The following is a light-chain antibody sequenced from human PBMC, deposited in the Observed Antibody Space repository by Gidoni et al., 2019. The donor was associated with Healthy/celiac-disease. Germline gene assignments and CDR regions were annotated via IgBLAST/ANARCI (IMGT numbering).Light chain of an antibody. CDR2: KAS. CDR3: QQYNSYSRT. J-gene: IGKJ1*01. Sequence: DSQMTQSPSTLSASVGDRVTITCRASQSISSWLAWYQQKPGKAPKLLIYKASSLESGVPSRFSGSGSGTEFTLTISSLQPDDFATYYCQQYNSYSRTFGQGTKVE. CDR1: QSISSW. V-gene: IGKV1-5*03.